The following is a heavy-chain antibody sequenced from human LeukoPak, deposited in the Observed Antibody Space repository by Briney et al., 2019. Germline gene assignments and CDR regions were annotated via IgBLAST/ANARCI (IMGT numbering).Heavy chain of an antibody. CDR3: ATDPLHYYDSSGYLTSLDY. Sequence: GASVKVSCKVSRYTLTELSMHWVRQAPGKGLEWMGGFDPEDGETIYAQKFQGRVTMTEDTSTDTAYMELSSLRSEDTAVYYCATDPLHYYDSSGYLTSLDYWGQGTLVTVSS. J-gene: IGHJ4*02. V-gene: IGHV1-24*01. D-gene: IGHD3-22*01. CDR1: RYTLTELS. CDR2: FDPEDGET.